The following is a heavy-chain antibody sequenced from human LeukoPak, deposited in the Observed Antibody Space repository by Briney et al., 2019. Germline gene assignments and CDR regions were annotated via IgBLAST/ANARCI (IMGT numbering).Heavy chain of an antibody. CDR1: GYSFTTYW. D-gene: IGHD1-26*01. CDR2: IYPGDSDT. J-gene: IGHJ5*02. Sequence: GESLKISCKASGYSFTTYWIGWVRHMPGKGLEWMGIIYPGDSDTRYSPSFQGQVTISADKSTSSAYLQWSSLKASDSAIYYCARGRTWFDHWGQGTQVTVSS. CDR3: ARGRTWFDH. V-gene: IGHV5-51*01.